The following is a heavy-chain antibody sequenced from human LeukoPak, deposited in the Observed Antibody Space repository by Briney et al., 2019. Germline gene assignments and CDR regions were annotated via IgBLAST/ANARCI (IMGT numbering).Heavy chain of an antibody. CDR3: ARRSPRGYSYGIPRAFDI. Sequence: NPSETLSLTCTVSGGSISSYYWSWIRQPPGKGLEWIGYIYYSGSTNYNPSLKSRVTISVDTSKNQFSLKLSSVTAADTAVYYCARRSPRGYSYGIPRAFDIWGQGTMVTVSS. D-gene: IGHD5-18*01. CDR1: GGSISSYY. J-gene: IGHJ3*02. CDR2: IYYSGST. V-gene: IGHV4-59*12.